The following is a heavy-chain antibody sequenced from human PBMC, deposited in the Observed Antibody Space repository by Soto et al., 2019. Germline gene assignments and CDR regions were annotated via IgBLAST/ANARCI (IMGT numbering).Heavy chain of an antibody. Sequence: GESLKISCKGSGYSFTSYWIGWVRQMPGKGLEWMGIIYPGDSDTRYSPSFQGQVTISADKSISTAYLQWSSLKASDTAMYYCARSGLYRTAGTPPYYYYGMDVWGQGTTVTVSS. CDR1: GYSFTSYW. CDR2: IYPGDSDT. V-gene: IGHV5-51*01. J-gene: IGHJ6*02. D-gene: IGHD6-13*01. CDR3: ARSGLYRTAGTPPYYYYGMDV.